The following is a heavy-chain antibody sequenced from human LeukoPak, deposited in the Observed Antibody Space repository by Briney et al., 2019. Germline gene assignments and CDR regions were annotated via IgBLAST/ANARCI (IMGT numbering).Heavy chain of an antibody. J-gene: IGHJ4*02. D-gene: IGHD3-10*01. CDR3: ARGRITMVRGVIGGSMLYLLDY. Sequence: ASETLSLTCAVYGGSFSGYYWSWIRQPPGKGLEWIGEINHSGSTNYNPSLKSRVTISVDTSKNQFSLKLSSVTAADTAVYYCARGRITMVRGVIGGSMLYLLDYWGQGTLVTVSS. CDR2: INHSGST. CDR1: GGSFSGYY. V-gene: IGHV4-34*01.